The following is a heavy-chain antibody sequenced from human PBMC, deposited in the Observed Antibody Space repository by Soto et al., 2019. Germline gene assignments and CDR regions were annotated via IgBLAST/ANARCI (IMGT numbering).Heavy chain of an antibody. J-gene: IGHJ4*02. CDR2: IKSKSDGGTT. V-gene: IGHV3-15*01. CDR3: ITDSSFFDY. Sequence: GGSPRLSCAASGFTFSNAWMSWVRQAPGKGLEWVGRIKSKSDGGTTDYAAPVKGRFTISRDDSKNTLHLQMNSLKTEDTAVYYCITDSSFFDYWGQGTQVTVSS. CDR1: GFTFSNAW.